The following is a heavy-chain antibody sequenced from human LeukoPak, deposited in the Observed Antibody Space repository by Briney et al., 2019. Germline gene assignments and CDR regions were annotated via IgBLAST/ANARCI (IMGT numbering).Heavy chain of an antibody. CDR2: IYTSGST. V-gene: IGHV4-4*09. D-gene: IGHD6-19*01. Sequence: SETLSLTCTVSGGSISSYYWSWIRQPPGKGLEWIGYIYTSGSTNYNPSLKSRVTISVDTSKNQFSLKLSSVTAVDTAVYYCARQTRSGWYWFDPWGQGTLVTVSS. CDR1: GGSISSYY. CDR3: ARQTRSGWYWFDP. J-gene: IGHJ5*02.